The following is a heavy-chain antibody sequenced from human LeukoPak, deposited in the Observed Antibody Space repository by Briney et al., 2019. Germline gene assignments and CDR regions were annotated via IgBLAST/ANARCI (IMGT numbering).Heavy chain of an antibody. Sequence: ASVKVSCKASGYTFTSYYMHWVRQAPGQGLEWMGIINPSGGSTSYAQKFQGRVTMTRDMSTSTVYMELSSLRSEDTAVYYCARAWPSGDGAFDIWGQGTMVTVSS. J-gene: IGHJ3*02. D-gene: IGHD3-10*01. CDR1: GYTFTSYY. CDR2: INPSGGST. V-gene: IGHV1-46*01. CDR3: ARAWPSGDGAFDI.